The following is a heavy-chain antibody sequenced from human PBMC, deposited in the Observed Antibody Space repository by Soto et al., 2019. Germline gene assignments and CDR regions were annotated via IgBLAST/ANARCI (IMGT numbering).Heavy chain of an antibody. CDR2: IIPIFGTA. V-gene: IGHV1-69*01. Sequence: QVQLVQSGAEVKKPGSSVKVSCKASGGTFSSYAISWVRQAPGQGLEWMGGIIPIFGTANYAQKFQGRVTITADESTSTAYMELSSLRSEHTAVYYCARVKERKAAAFRAFDIWGQGTMVIVSS. J-gene: IGHJ3*02. D-gene: IGHD6-13*01. CDR3: ARVKERKAAAFRAFDI. CDR1: GGTFSSYA.